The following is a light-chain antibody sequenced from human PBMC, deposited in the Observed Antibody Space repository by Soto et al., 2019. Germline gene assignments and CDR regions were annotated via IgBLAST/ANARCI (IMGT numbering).Light chain of an antibody. CDR3: LLAYSGARI. J-gene: IGLJ2*01. CDR1: AGSVTSSHF. Sequence: QAVVTQEPSLTVSPGGTVTLTCGSSAGSVTSSHFPYWILQKPGQAPRTMICNTSNKQSWTPARFSGSLLGGKAALTLSGAQPEDEAEYYCLLAYSGARISGGGTKLTV. V-gene: IGLV7-46*01. CDR2: NTS.